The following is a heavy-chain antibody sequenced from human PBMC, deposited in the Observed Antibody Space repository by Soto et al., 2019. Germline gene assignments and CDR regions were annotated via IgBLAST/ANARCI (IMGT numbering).Heavy chain of an antibody. V-gene: IGHV3-33*01. D-gene: IGHD2-2*01. Sequence: QVQLVESGGGVVQPGRSLRLSCAASGFTFSSYGMHWVRQAPGKGLEWVAVIWYDGSNKYYADSVKGRFTISRDNSKNTLYLQMNSLRAEDTAVYYCARDTDIVVVPAAIRGALDIWGQGTMVTVSS. CDR1: GFTFSSYG. CDR3: ARDTDIVVVPAAIRGALDI. J-gene: IGHJ3*02. CDR2: IWYDGSNK.